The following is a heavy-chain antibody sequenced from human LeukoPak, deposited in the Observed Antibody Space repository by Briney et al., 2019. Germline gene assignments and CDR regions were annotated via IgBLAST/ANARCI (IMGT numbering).Heavy chain of an antibody. V-gene: IGHV1-18*01. CDR1: GYTFTSYG. J-gene: IGHJ4*02. CDR3: ARVPKWELRGQFDY. D-gene: IGHD1-26*01. Sequence: ASVKVSCKASGYTFTSYGISWVRQAPGQGLEWMGWISAYNGNTNYAQKLQGRVTMTTDTSTSTAYMELRSLRSDDTAVYYCARVPKWELRGQFDYWGQGTLVTVSS. CDR2: ISAYNGNT.